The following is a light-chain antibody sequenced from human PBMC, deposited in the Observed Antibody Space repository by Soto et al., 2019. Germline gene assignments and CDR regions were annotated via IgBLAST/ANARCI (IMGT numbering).Light chain of an antibody. CDR1: QSVSSS. Sequence: EIVLTQSPATLSLSPGERATLSCRASQSVSSSLAWYQQKPGQAPRLLISDASNRATGIPVRFSGSGSGTDFTLTISSLEPEDFAVYYCQQRYNWPLTFGXGTKV. CDR2: DAS. J-gene: IGKJ4*01. V-gene: IGKV3-11*01. CDR3: QQRYNWPLT.